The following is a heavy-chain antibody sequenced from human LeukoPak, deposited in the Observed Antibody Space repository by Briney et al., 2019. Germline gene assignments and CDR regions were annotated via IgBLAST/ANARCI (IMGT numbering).Heavy chain of an antibody. Sequence: PGGSLRLSCAASGFTFDAYAMHWVRQAPGKGLEWVSVISGDGASTYYADSVKGRFTISRDTSKDFLYLQMNSLTTDGTALYYCAKVRYRGSYFDYWGQGTLVTVSP. CDR1: GFTFDAYA. V-gene: IGHV3-43*02. J-gene: IGHJ4*02. D-gene: IGHD2-2*02. CDR2: ISGDGAST. CDR3: AKVRYRGSYFDY.